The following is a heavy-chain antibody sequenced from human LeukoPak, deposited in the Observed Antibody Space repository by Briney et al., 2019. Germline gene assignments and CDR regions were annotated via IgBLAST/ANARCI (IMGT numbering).Heavy chain of an antibody. CDR2: IYYSGRT. CDR3: AREGDGSNLFDY. D-gene: IGHD5-24*01. V-gene: IGHV4-39*07. CDR1: GGSISSSSYY. J-gene: IGHJ4*02. Sequence: SETLSLTCTVSGGSISSSSYYWVWIRQPPGKGLEWIGSIYYSGRTYYNPSLKGRVTISVDTSKNQFSLKLRSVTAADTAVYYCAREGDGSNLFDYWGQGTLVTVSS.